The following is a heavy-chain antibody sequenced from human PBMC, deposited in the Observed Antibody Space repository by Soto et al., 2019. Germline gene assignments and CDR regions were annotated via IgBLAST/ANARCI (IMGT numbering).Heavy chain of an antibody. CDR2: IDPSDSYT. CDR1: GYSFTTYW. J-gene: IGHJ4*02. D-gene: IGHD2-2*01. Sequence: GESLKISCKGSGYSFTTYWITWVRQMPGKGLEWMGRIDPSDSYTNFSPSFQGHVTISADKSITTAYLQWSSLKASDTAMYYCARNLPADDNFDYWGQGTRVTVSS. V-gene: IGHV5-10-1*01. CDR3: ARNLPADDNFDY.